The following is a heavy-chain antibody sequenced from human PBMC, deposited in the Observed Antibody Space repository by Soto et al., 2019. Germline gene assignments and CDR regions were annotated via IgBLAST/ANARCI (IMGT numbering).Heavy chain of an antibody. CDR1: GFTFSSYG. J-gene: IGHJ4*02. V-gene: IGHV3-30*18. D-gene: IGHD6-19*01. CDR3: AKDQSTGWYYFDY. Sequence: GGSLRLSCAASGFTFSSYGMHWVRQAPGKGLEWVAVISNDGSNKYYGDSVKGRFTISRDNSKNTLYLQMNSLRAEDTAVYYCAKDQSTGWYYFDYWGQGTLVTVSS. CDR2: ISNDGSNK.